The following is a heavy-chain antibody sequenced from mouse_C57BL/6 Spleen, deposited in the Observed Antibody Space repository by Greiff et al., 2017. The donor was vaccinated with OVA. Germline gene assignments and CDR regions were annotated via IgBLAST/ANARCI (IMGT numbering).Heavy chain of an antibody. D-gene: IGHD2-4*01. CDR1: GYTFTFYW. V-gene: IGHV1-55*01. CDR3: ARADYYFDY. J-gene: IGHJ2*01. Sequence: VQLQQPGAELVKPGASVKMSCKASGYTFTFYWLPWVKQRPCHGLDWIGDIYPGSGSTNYNEKFKSKATLTVDTSSSTAYMQLSSLTSEDSAVYYCARADYYFDYWGQGTTLTVSS. CDR2: IYPGSGST.